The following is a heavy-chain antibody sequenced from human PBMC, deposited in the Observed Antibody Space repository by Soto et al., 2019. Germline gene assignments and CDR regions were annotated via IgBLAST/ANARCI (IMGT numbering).Heavy chain of an antibody. Sequence: ETLSLTCIGSNYSISSGYHWGWIRQPPGKGLEGIGTIYQSGNTYQNPSLKRRVILSIDTSKNQFSLNLRNVTAADTAVYYCVRGKVNFDFWGKGILVTVSS. CDR3: VRGKVNFDF. V-gene: IGHV4-38-2*02. J-gene: IGHJ4*02. CDR2: IYQSGNT. CDR1: NYSISSGYH.